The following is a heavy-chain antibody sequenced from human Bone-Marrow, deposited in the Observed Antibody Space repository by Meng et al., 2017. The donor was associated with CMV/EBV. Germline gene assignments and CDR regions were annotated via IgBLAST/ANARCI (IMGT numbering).Heavy chain of an antibody. CDR2: MNPNSGNT. Sequence: ASVKVSCKASGYTFTSYDINWVRQATGQGLEWMGWMNPNSGNTGYAQKFQGRVIMTRNTSISTAYMELSSLRSEDTAVYYCARTPTVTTYTYYYYGMDVWGQGTTVTVSS. V-gene: IGHV1-8*01. D-gene: IGHD4-11*01. CDR1: GYTFTSYD. J-gene: IGHJ6*02. CDR3: ARTPTVTTYTYYYYGMDV.